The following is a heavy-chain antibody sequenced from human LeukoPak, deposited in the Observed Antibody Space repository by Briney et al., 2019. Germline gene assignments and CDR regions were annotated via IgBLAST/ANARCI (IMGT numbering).Heavy chain of an antibody. J-gene: IGHJ4*02. Sequence: ASVKVSCKASGYTFTGYYMHWVRQAPGQGLEWMGWINPNSGGTNYAQKFQGRVTMTRDTSISTAYMELRSLRSDDTAVYYCARDPTTMVRGVMLYWGQGTLVTVSS. CDR2: INPNSGGT. CDR1: GYTFTGYY. D-gene: IGHD3-10*01. V-gene: IGHV1-2*02. CDR3: ARDPTTMVRGVMLY.